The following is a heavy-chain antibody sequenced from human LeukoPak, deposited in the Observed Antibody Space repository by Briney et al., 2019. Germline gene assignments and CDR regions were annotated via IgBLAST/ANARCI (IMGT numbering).Heavy chain of an antibody. D-gene: IGHD6-13*01. CDR2: IKQDGSDK. CDR3: ATSTAAAGTD. V-gene: IGHV3-7*03. CDR1: GFTFSNPW. Sequence: PGGSLRLSCAASGFTFSNPWMSWVRQAPGKGLKWVANIKQDGSDKYYVDSVKGRFTISRDNAKNSLYLQMNSLRAEDTAIYYCATSTAAAGTDWGQGTLVTVSS. J-gene: IGHJ4*02.